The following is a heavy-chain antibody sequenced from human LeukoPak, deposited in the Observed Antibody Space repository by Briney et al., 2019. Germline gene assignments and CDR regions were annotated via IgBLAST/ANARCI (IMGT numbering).Heavy chain of an antibody. CDR1: GFTFSSCE. D-gene: IGHD3-22*01. CDR3: ARGVYYYDSSGYSLFDY. CDR2: ISSSGSTI. Sequence: GGSLRLSCAASGFTFSSCEMNWVRQAPGKGLEWVSYISSSGSTIYYADSVKGRFTISRDNAKNSLYLQMNSLRAEDTAVYYCARGVYYYDSSGYSLFDYWGQGTLVTVSS. J-gene: IGHJ4*02. V-gene: IGHV3-48*03.